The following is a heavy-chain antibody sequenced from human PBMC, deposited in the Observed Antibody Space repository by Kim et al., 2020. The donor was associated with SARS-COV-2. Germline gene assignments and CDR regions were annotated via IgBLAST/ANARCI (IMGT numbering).Heavy chain of an antibody. Sequence: GGSLRLSCVVSESMFSGRWMSWVRQPPGKGLEWVATIKGDGSENFYVDSVKGRFIISRDDAKDTLYLVLNSLRVEDTAVYYCVWEAFDSWGQGTPVIVSA. CDR2: IKGDGSEN. CDR1: ESMFSGRW. V-gene: IGHV3-7*01. J-gene: IGHJ4*02. CDR3: VWEAFDS.